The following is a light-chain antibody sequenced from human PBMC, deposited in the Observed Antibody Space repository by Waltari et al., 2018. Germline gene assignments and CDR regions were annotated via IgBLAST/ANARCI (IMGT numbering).Light chain of an antibody. J-gene: IGLJ2*01. Sequence: QSALTQPASVSGSPRQSIAISCTGTSSDVGAYNYAPWYPQHPGKAPKLTIYEVSNRPSGVSNRFSGSKSGNTASLTISGLQAEDEADYYCSSFTSSSTLVFGGGTKLTVL. V-gene: IGLV2-14*01. CDR1: SSDVGAYNY. CDR2: EVS. CDR3: SSFTSSSTLV.